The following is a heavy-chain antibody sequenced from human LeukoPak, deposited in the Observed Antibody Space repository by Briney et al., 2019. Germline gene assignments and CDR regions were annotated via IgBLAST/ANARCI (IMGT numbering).Heavy chain of an antibody. CDR1: GFTVSSNY. CDR3: ARGGDIVDNWFDP. CDR2: IYSGGST. J-gene: IGHJ5*02. V-gene: IGHV3-53*01. D-gene: IGHD2-15*01. Sequence: GGSLRLSCAASGFTVSSNYMSWVRQAPGKGLEWVSVIYSGGSTYYADSVKGRFTISRDNSKNTLYLQMNSLRAEDTAVSYCARGGDIVDNWFDPWGQGTLVTVSS.